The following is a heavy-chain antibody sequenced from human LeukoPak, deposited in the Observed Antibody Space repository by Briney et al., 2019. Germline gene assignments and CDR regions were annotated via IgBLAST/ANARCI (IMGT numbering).Heavy chain of an antibody. V-gene: IGHV3-9*01. Sequence: PGRFLRLSCAVSGFNFDDYAMHWVRQAPGRGLEWVSGINWKTGNGIYADSVKGRFTISRDNAKNSLYLQMSSLRAEDTALYYCTRRAARWQFDLWGRGTLLTVSS. D-gene: IGHD5-24*01. CDR2: INWKTGNG. CDR1: GFNFDDYA. CDR3: TRRAARWQFDL. J-gene: IGHJ2*01.